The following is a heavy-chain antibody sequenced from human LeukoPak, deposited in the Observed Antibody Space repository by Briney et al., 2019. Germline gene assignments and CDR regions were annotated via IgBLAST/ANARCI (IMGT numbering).Heavy chain of an antibody. Sequence: SETLSLTCPVSGGYISSGDYYWSWIRQPPGKGLEWIGYIYYSGSSYYNPSLKSRVTISVDTSKNQFSLKLSSVTAADTAVYYCARGSGELSLFDYWGQGTLVTVSS. CDR1: GGYISSGDYY. CDR3: ARGSGELSLFDY. V-gene: IGHV4-30-4*08. D-gene: IGHD1-26*01. CDR2: IYYSGSS. J-gene: IGHJ4*02.